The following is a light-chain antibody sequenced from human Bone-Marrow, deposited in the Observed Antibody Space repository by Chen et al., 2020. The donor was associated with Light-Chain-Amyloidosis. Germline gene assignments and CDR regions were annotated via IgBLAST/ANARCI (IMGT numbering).Light chain of an antibody. J-gene: IGKJ3*01. CDR3: HQRNNWPFT. Sequence: EVVLTQSPATLSLSPGERATLSCRASQSVSSDLAWFQQKPGQAPSLLIYDASNRATGIPARFSGSGSGTDFTLTISSLEPEDFAVYYCHQRNNWPFTFGPGTTVDIK. CDR1: QSVSSD. V-gene: IGKV3-11*01. CDR2: DAS.